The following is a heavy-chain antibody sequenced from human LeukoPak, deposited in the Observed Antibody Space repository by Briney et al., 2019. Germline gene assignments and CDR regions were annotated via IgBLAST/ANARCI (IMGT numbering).Heavy chain of an antibody. D-gene: IGHD5-12*01. Sequence: PGGSLRLSCAASGFTFSSYSMNWVRQAPGKGLEWVSSISSSSSYIYYADSVKGRFTISRDNAKNSLYLQMNSLRAEDTAVYYCARDLHGYSGYDRIGVIFDYWGQGTLVTVSS. CDR2: ISSSSSYI. CDR3: ARDLHGYSGYDRIGVIFDY. CDR1: GFTFSSYS. J-gene: IGHJ4*02. V-gene: IGHV3-21*01.